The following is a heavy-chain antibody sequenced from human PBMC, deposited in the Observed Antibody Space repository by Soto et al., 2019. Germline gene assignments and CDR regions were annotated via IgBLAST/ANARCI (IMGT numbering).Heavy chain of an antibody. CDR2: IWSDGSKK. J-gene: IGHJ5*02. Sequence: QVQLVESGGGVVQPGRSLRLSCAASGVTFSSYAMHWVRQAPGKGLEWVAVIWSDGSKKYYGDSVKGRFTISRDNSKNTLYLQMNSLKVEDTAVYYCARDEDTWGQGTLFIVSS. D-gene: IGHD2-15*01. V-gene: IGHV3-33*01. CDR3: ARDEDT. CDR1: GVTFSSYA.